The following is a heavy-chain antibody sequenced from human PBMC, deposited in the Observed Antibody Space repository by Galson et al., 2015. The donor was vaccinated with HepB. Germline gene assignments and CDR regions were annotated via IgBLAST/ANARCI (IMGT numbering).Heavy chain of an antibody. Sequence: SVKVSCKASGFTFTNHGISWVRQAPGQGLEWMGWISAYNGNTNYAQKLQGRVTITTDKSTSTAYMELRSLKSDDTAVYYCARGYYYDSSGYLDYWGQGTLVTVSS. CDR2: ISAYNGNT. D-gene: IGHD3-22*01. CDR3: ARGYYYDSSGYLDY. V-gene: IGHV1-18*01. J-gene: IGHJ4*02. CDR1: GFTFTNHG.